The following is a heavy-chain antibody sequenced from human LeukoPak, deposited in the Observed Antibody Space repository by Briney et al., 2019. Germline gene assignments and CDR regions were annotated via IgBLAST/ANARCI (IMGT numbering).Heavy chain of an antibody. CDR3: ARDRRFLEWLLPLDY. J-gene: IGHJ4*02. D-gene: IGHD3-3*01. CDR2: INPNSGGT. CDR1: GYTFTGYY. Sequence: GASVKVSCTASGYTFTGYYMHWVRQAPGQGLEWMGWINPNSGGTNYAQKFQGRVTMTRDTSISTAYMELSRLRSDDTAVYYCARDRRFLEWLLPLDYWGQGTLVTVSS. V-gene: IGHV1-2*02.